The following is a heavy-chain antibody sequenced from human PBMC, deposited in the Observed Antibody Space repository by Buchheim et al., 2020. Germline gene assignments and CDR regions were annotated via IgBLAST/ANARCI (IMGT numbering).Heavy chain of an antibody. CDR2: LRGSGNTT. D-gene: IGHD5-18*01. CDR1: GFTFRFYA. J-gene: IGHJ4*02. V-gene: IGHV3-23*01. CDR3: AKVYHRGYSFVPFEY. Sequence: EVQLLESGGGLVQPGGSLRLSCSASGFTFRFYAMNWVRQAPGRGLEWVAVLRGSGNTTFYADSLKGRFTISRDNSKNKLYLQMNSLRVEDTATYYCAKVYHRGYSFVPFEYWGQGTL.